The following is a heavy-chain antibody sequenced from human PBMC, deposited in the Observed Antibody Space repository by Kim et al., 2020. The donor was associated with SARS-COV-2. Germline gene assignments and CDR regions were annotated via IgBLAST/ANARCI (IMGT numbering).Heavy chain of an antibody. J-gene: IGHJ4*02. Sequence: GGSLRLSCAASGFTFSSYSMNWVRQAPGKGLEWVSSISSSSSYIYYADSVKGRFTNSRDNAKNSLYLQMNSLRAEDTAVYYCARGDYYDSSGYILDYWGQGTLVTVSS. CDR3: ARGDYYDSSGYILDY. CDR2: ISSSSSYI. V-gene: IGHV3-21*01. CDR1: GFTFSSYS. D-gene: IGHD3-22*01.